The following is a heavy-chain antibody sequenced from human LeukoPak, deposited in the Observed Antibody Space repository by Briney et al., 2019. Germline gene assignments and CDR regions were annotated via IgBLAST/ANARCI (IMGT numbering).Heavy chain of an antibody. J-gene: IGHJ4*02. D-gene: IGHD2-15*01. CDR1: GFTFRSYA. CDR3: AKGSRWYIDY. V-gene: IGHV3-23*01. Sequence: PGGSLRLSCVASGFTFRSYAMSWVRQAPGKGLEWVSTINSSGGSTYYADSLKGRFTISRDISKNTLYLQMNSLRAEDTAVYYCAKGSRWYIDYWGQGTLVTVSS. CDR2: INSSGGST.